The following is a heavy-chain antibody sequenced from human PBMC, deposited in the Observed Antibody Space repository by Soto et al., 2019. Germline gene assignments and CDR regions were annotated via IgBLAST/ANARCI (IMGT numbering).Heavy chain of an antibody. CDR3: AHRPRGYSYYFDY. J-gene: IGHJ4*02. Sequence: QITLKESGPTLVKPTQTLTLTCTFSGFSLSTRGVGVGWIRQPPGKALEWLALLYWDDDKGYSPSLKSRLTSTKDTSKSQVGLTGTNMDPVDTATYYCAHRPRGYSYYFDYWGQGTLVTVSS. D-gene: IGHD5-18*01. CDR2: LYWDDDK. CDR1: GFSLSTRGVG. V-gene: IGHV2-5*02.